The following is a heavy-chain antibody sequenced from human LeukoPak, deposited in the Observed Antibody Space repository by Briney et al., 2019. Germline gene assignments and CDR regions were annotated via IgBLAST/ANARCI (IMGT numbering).Heavy chain of an antibody. V-gene: IGHV5-51*01. J-gene: IGHJ4*02. D-gene: IGHD3-10*01. CDR2: IYPGDSDT. Sequence: GASLKISCKGSGYSFTSYWIGWVRQMPGKGLEWMGIIYPGDSDTRYSPSFQGQVTISADKSISTAYLQWSSLKASDTAMYYCARRYYYGSGSHAELDYWGQGTLVTVSS. CDR3: ARRYYYGSGSHAELDY. CDR1: GYSFTSYW.